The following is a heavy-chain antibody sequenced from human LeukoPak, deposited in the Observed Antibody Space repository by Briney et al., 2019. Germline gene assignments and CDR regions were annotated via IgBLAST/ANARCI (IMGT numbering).Heavy chain of an antibody. V-gene: IGHV4-34*01. CDR1: GGSFSGYY. J-gene: IGHJ4*02. CDR2: INHSGST. Sequence: PSETLSLTCAVYGGSFSGYYWSWIRQPPGKGLEWIGEINHSGSTNYNPSLKSRVTISVDTSKNQFSLKLSSVTAADTAVYYCARGQYCTNGVCYPVYWGQGTLVTVSS. D-gene: IGHD2-8*01. CDR3: ARGQYCTNGVCYPVY.